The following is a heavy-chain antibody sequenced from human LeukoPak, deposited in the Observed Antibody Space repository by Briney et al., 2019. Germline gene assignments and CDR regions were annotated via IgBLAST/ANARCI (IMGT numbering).Heavy chain of an antibody. V-gene: IGHV3-23*01. CDR3: AKQLDVSAFGTPFQY. CDR2: ISGSGGST. Sequence: GGSLRLSCAASGFIFSNFAMSWVRQVPGKGLEWVSGISGSGGSTYYADSVKGRFTISRDNSKNTLFVQMNSLRAEDTAVYYCAKQLDVSAFGTPFQYWGQGTLVTVSS. J-gene: IGHJ1*01. D-gene: IGHD3-3*02. CDR1: GFIFSNFA.